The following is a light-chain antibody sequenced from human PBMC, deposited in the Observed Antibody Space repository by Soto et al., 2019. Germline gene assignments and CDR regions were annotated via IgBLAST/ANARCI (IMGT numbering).Light chain of an antibody. Sequence: QSALTQPASVSGSPGQAITISCTGTSTDVGGYNHVYWYQQHPGKAPKLMIYDVSNRPSGVSNRFSGSKFGNTASLTISGLQAEDEADYYCSSHTSSNTVIFGGGTKLTVL. J-gene: IGLJ2*01. CDR1: STDVGGYNH. CDR3: SSHTSSNTVI. V-gene: IGLV2-14*03. CDR2: DVS.